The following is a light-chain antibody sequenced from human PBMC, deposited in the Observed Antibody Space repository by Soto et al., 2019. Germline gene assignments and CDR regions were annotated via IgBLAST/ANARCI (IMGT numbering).Light chain of an antibody. V-gene: IGLV2-14*01. CDR3: SSYTSSSLGV. J-gene: IGLJ2*01. CDR1: SSDVGGYNY. Sequence: QFALTQPASVSGSPGQSITISCTGTSSDVGGYNYVSWYQQHPGKAPKLMIYDVSNRPSGVSNRFSGSKSGNTASLTISGLQAEDEADYYCSSYTSSSLGVFGGGTKLTVL. CDR2: DVS.